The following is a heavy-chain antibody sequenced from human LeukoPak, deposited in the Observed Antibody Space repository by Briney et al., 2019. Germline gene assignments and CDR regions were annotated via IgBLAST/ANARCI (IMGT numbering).Heavy chain of an antibody. D-gene: IGHD5-18*01. CDR1: GFTVSSTY. V-gene: IGHV3-66*02. Sequence: PGGSLRLSCAACGFTVSSTYMSWVRQAPGEGLEWVSVIYSGGTTYYADSVKGRLTISRDNSKNTLYLQMNSLRAEDTAVYYCASGTQLWHGGYWGQGTLVTVSS. J-gene: IGHJ4*02. CDR2: IYSGGTT. CDR3: ASGTQLWHGGY.